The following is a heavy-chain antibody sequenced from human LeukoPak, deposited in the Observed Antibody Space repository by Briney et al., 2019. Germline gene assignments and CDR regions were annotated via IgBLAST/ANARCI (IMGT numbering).Heavy chain of an antibody. CDR1: GFTFSSYA. Sequence: GGSLRLSCAASGFTFSSYAMSWVRQAPGKGLEWDSAISGSGGSTYYADSVKGRFTISRDNSKNTLYLQMNSLRAEDTAVYYCAKDGSGSYYKPNYFDYWGQGTLVTVSS. D-gene: IGHD3-10*01. CDR2: ISGSGGST. CDR3: AKDGSGSYYKPNYFDY. V-gene: IGHV3-23*01. J-gene: IGHJ4*02.